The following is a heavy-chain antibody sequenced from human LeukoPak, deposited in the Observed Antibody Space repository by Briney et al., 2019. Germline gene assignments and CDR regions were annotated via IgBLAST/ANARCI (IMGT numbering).Heavy chain of an antibody. D-gene: IGHD6-19*01. J-gene: IGHJ4*02. CDR3: AREDIRLDYFDY. CDR2: ISGSGVTM. Sequence: PGGSLRLSCAASGFTFSSYEMNWVRQAPGRGLEWVSYISGSGVTMYYADSVKGRFTISRDDAKNLLYLQMNSLRAEDTAVYYCAREDIRLDYFDYWGQGTLVTVSS. CDR1: GFTFSSYE. V-gene: IGHV3-48*03.